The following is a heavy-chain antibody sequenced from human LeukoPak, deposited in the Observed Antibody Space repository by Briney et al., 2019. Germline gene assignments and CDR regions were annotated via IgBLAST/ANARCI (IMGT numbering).Heavy chain of an antibody. CDR3: AKGIKRVVVAATEYYFDY. CDR2: IRYDGSNK. J-gene: IGHJ4*02. D-gene: IGHD2-15*01. V-gene: IGHV3-30*02. CDR1: GFTFSSYG. Sequence: GGSLRLSCAASGFTFSSYGMHWVRQAPGTGLEWVAFIRYDGSNKYYADSVKGRFTISRDNSKNTLYLQMNSLRAEDTAVYYCAKGIKRVVVAATEYYFDYWGQGTLVTVSS.